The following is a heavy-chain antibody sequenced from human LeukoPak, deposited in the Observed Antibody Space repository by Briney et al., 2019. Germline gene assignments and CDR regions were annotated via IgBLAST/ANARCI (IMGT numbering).Heavy chain of an antibody. Sequence: GGSLRLSCAASGFTFSSYNMHWVRQAPGKGLEWVAYIQFDGSDNSYADSVKGRFTISRDNSKNSLYLQMNSLRAEDTALYYCAKDYTNYYDSSGTIDYWGQGTLVTVSS. D-gene: IGHD3-22*01. V-gene: IGHV3-30*02. J-gene: IGHJ4*02. CDR2: IQFDGSDN. CDR1: GFTFSSYN. CDR3: AKDYTNYYDSSGTIDY.